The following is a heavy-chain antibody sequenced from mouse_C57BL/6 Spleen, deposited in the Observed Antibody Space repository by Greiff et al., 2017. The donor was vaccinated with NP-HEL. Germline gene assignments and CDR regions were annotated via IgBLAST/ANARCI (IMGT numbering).Heavy chain of an antibody. Sequence: DVMLVESGGGLVKPGGSLKLSCAASGFTFSSYTMSWVRQTPEKRLEWVATISGGGGNTYYPDSVKGRFTISRDNAKNTLYLQMSSLRSEDTALYYCANYYGSALFAYWGQGTLVTVSA. CDR3: ANYYGSALFAY. CDR1: GFTFSSYT. D-gene: IGHD1-1*01. J-gene: IGHJ3*01. V-gene: IGHV5-9*01. CDR2: ISGGGGNT.